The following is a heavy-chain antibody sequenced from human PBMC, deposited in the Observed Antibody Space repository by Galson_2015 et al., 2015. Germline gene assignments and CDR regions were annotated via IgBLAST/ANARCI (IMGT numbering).Heavy chain of an antibody. D-gene: IGHD1-26*01. CDR3: ARGSIVGASKYFQH. Sequence: SLRLSCAASGSTFSDYAMNWVRQAPGKGLEWVSGITSDSDPYHADSVKGQSTVSRDNSKNTLYLQMNRLRAEDTAVYYCARGSIVGASKYFQHWGQGTLVTVSS. V-gene: IGHV3-23*01. CDR2: ITSDSDP. CDR1: GSTFSDYA. J-gene: IGHJ1*01.